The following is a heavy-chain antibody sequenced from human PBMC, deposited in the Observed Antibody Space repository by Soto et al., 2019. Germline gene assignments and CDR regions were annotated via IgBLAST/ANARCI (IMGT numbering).Heavy chain of an antibody. D-gene: IGHD3-22*01. CDR2: IIPIFGTA. CDR1: AGTISSYA. CDR3: ARGGDEVAYDSSGYYPHYYYYYGMDV. V-gene: IGHV1-69*13. Sequence: GASVKISCNASAGTISSYAISWVRQAPGQGLEWMGGIIPIFGTANYAQKFQGRVTITADESTSTAYMGLSSLRSEDTAVSYCARGGDEVAYDSSGYYPHYYYYYGMDVWGQGTTVTVSS. J-gene: IGHJ6*02.